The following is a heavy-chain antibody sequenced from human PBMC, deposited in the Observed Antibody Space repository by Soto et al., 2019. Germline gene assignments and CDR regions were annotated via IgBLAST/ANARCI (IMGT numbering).Heavy chain of an antibody. D-gene: IGHD3-16*01. V-gene: IGHV6-1*01. CDR1: GDSVSGNSAA. Sequence: SQTLSLTCAISGDSVSGNSAAWNWIRQSPSRGLEWLGRTYYRSKWYNDYSVSVKSRITVTPDTSKNQFSLHLKSVTPEDTAVYYCAREFPDYEGSDSYFDCWGQGARVTVSS. J-gene: IGHJ4*02. CDR3: AREFPDYEGSDSYFDC. CDR2: TYYRSKWYN.